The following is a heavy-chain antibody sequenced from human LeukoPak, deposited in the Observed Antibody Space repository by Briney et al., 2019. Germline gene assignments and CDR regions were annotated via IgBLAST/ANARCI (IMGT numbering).Heavy chain of an antibody. CDR2: TNPDSGGT. D-gene: IGHD3-10*01. V-gene: IGHV1-2*02. Sequence: ASVKVSCKASGYTFSDYYIHWVRQAPGQGLEWMGWTNPDSGGTHYAQKFQGRVTMTRDTSITTAYMELSRLRSDDTAVYYCARDGSYYFDYWGQGTLVTVSS. CDR3: ARDGSYYFDY. CDR1: GYTFSDYY. J-gene: IGHJ4*02.